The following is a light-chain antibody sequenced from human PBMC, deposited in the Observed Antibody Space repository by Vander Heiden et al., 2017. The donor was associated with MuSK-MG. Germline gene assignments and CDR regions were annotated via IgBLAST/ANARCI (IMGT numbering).Light chain of an antibody. CDR3: KQGLQTPIT. CDR2: FGS. J-gene: IGKJ5*01. CDR1: QSLLHSNGFNY. V-gene: IGKV2-28*01. Sequence: DIVMTQSPLSLPVTPGEPASISCRSSQSLLHSNGFNYLDWYLQKPGQSPQLLIYFGSNRDSGVPDRFSGSGSGTDFTLTISKVEAEDVGVYFCKQGLQTPITFGQGTQVEIK.